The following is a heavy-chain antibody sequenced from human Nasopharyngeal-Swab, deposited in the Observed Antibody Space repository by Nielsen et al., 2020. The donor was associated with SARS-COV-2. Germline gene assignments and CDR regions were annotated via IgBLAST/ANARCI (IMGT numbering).Heavy chain of an antibody. CDR2: ISYSGST. D-gene: IGHD2-2*01. CDR3: ARFCTSASCYGLDAFDI. Sequence: GSLRLSCTVSGGSISSYYWSWIRQTPGKGLEWIGYISYSGSTNFNPSLESRVTISVDTSKNQFSLKLNSVTAADTAVYYCARFCTSASCYGLDAFDIWGQGTMVTVSS. CDR1: GGSISSYY. J-gene: IGHJ3*02. V-gene: IGHV4-59*01.